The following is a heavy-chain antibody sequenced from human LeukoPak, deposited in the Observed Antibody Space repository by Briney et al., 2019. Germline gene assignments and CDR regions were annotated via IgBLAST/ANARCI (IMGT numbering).Heavy chain of an antibody. CDR1: GGSISSSSYY. J-gene: IGHJ4*02. Sequence: SETLSLTCTVSGGSISSSSYYWGWIRQPPGKGLEWIGSIYYSGSTYYNPSLKSRVTISVDTSKNQFSLKLSSVTAADTAVYYCARDYDSSGYYYWGQGTLVTVSS. D-gene: IGHD3-22*01. V-gene: IGHV4-39*07. CDR2: IYYSGST. CDR3: ARDYDSSGYYY.